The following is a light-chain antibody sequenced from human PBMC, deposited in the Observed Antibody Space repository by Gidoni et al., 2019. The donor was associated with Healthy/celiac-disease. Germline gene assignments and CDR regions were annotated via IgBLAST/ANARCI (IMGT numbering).Light chain of an antibody. Sequence: EIVMTQSPAPLSVSTGERATLSCSASQSVSSNLAWYQQKPGQAPRLLIYGASTRATGIPARFSGSGSGTEFTLTISSLQSEDFAVYYCQQYNNWPPVFTFGPGTKVDIK. CDR2: GAS. V-gene: IGKV3-15*01. J-gene: IGKJ3*01. CDR3: QQYNNWPPVFT. CDR1: QSVSSN.